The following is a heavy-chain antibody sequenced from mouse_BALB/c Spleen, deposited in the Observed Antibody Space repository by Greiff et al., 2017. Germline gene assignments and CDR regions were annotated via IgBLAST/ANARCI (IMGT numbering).Heavy chain of an antibody. D-gene: IGHD2-4*01. J-gene: IGHJ4*01. CDR2: IWSGGST. CDR1: GFSLTSYG. CDR3: ARMITTFGYYAMDY. V-gene: IGHV2-4-1*01. Sequence: VQLQQSGPGLVQPSQSLSITCTVSGFSLTSYGVHWVRQSPGKGLEWLGVIWSGGSTDYNAAFISRLSISKDNSKSQVFFKMNSLQADDTAIYYCARMITTFGYYAMDYWGQGTSVTVSS.